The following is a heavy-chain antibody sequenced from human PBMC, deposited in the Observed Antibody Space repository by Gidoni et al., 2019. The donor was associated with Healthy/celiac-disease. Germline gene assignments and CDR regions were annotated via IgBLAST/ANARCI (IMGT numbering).Heavy chain of an antibody. Sequence: EVQLVECGGGLVQPGWSLRLSCPASGFPFGDYAMSGVRQAPGKGLEWVGFIRSKSDGGKTEDAASGKGRFTIARDDSKSIAYLQMNSLKTEDTAVYYCTRVGRGVATIGYFDYWGQGTLVTVSS. J-gene: IGHJ4*02. D-gene: IGHD5-12*01. CDR3: TRVGRGVATIGYFDY. CDR2: IRSKSDGGKT. CDR1: GFPFGDYA. V-gene: IGHV3-49*04.